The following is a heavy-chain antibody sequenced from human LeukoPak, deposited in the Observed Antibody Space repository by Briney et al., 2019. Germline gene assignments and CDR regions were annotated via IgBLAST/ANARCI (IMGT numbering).Heavy chain of an antibody. CDR2: INHSGST. Sequence: SETLSXXXXXXXXSFSGYYWSWIXQPPGKGLEWIGEINHSGSTNYNPSLKSRVTISVDTSKNQFSLKLSSVTAADTAVYYCARGGTGTTSHFDYWGQGTLVTVSS. D-gene: IGHD1-7*01. V-gene: IGHV4-34*01. J-gene: IGHJ4*02. CDR3: ARGGTGTTSHFDY. CDR1: XXSFSGYY.